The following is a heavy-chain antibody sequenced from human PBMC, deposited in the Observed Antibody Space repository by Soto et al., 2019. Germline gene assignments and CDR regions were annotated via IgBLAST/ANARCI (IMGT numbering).Heavy chain of an antibody. Sequence: QVQLVQSGAEVKKPGCSVQVSCKASGGTFSSYAISWVRQAHGQGLEWMGGIIPIFGTANYAQKFQCRVTITADTSTSTAYIELRSLRSEDTAVYYCASAIVVVVAATRGLDAFDIWGQGTMVTVSS. J-gene: IGHJ3*02. CDR2: IIPIFGTA. CDR1: GGTFSSYA. CDR3: ASAIVVVVAATRGLDAFDI. D-gene: IGHD2-15*01. V-gene: IGHV1-69*06.